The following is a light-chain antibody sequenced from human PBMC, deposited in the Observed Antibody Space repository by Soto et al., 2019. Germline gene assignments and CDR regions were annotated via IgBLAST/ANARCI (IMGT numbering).Light chain of an antibody. CDR3: QQYNNWYT. J-gene: IGKJ2*01. V-gene: IGKV3-15*01. CDR1: QSVSSN. Sequence: EIVMTQSPATLSVSPGERATLSCRASQSVSSNLVWYQQKPGQAPRLLIYGASTRATGIPARFSGSGSGTAFTLNISSLQSEDFAAYYCQQYNNWYTFGQGTKLEIK. CDR2: GAS.